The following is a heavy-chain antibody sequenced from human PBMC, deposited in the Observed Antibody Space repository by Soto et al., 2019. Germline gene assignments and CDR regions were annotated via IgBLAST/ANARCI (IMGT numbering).Heavy chain of an antibody. CDR1: GFTFEDYG. CDR2: ITWNSGNI. V-gene: IGHV3-9*01. CDR3: TTGSVEGV. D-gene: IGHD2-15*01. J-gene: IGHJ6*02. Sequence: PGGSLRLSCAASGFTFEDYGMHWVRQAPGKGPEWVSGITWNSGNIAYAETVKGRFTISRDNAKNSLYLQMNSLRAEDTALYYCTTGSVEGVWGQGTTVTVSS.